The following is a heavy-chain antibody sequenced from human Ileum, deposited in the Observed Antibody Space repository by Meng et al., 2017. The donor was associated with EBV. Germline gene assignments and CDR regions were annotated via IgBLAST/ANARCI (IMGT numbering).Heavy chain of an antibody. CDR1: DLYITNNYW. D-gene: IGHD3-10*01. J-gene: IGHJ4*02. V-gene: IGHV4-4*02. Sequence: QVQLQESGPGRVKPSGTLSLTFLVSDLYITNNYWWSWVRQPSGKGLEWIGEIYYSGNTYYNPSLKSRVTISVDKSNNQFSLRLSSVTAADTAVYYCARGGSGYYYGSGFDYWGQGTLVTVSS. CDR2: IYYSGNT. CDR3: ARGGSGYYYGSGFDY.